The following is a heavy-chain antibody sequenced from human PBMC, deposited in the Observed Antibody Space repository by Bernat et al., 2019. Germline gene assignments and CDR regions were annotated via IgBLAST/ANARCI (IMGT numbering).Heavy chain of an antibody. D-gene: IGHD5-18*01. V-gene: IGHV1-18*01. CDR1: GYTFTSHG. Sequence: QVQLVQSGAEVKKPGASVKVSCKASGYTFTSHGISWVRQAPGQGLEWMGWISAYNGNTNYAQKLQGRVTMTTDTSTRTAYMELRRLGSDDTAVYYCARVDTAMVQGGYFDYWGQGTLVTVSS. J-gene: IGHJ4*02. CDR2: ISAYNGNT. CDR3: ARVDTAMVQGGYFDY.